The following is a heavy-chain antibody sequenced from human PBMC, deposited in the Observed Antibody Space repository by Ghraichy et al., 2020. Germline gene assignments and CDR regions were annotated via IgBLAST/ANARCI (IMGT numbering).Heavy chain of an antibody. CDR2: INHIGST. V-gene: IGHV4-34*01. CDR3: ARVRRQLRKFDL. Sequence: SGEINHIGSTSYNPSLKRRVTISVDTSKNPFSLKLNSVTATDTGGYYCARVRRQLRKFDLWCRCTLVTGYS. J-gene: IGHJ2*01. D-gene: IGHD1-26*01.